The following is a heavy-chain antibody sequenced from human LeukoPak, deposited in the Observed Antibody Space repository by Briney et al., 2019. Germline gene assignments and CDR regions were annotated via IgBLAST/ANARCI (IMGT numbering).Heavy chain of an antibody. V-gene: IGHV4-30-2*01. Sequence: SQTLSLTCAVSGGSISSGGYSWSWIRQPPGKGLEWIGYIYHSGSTYYNPSLKSRVTISVDRSKNQFSLKLSSVTAADTAVYYCARVGYYYGSGSPHWGQGTLVTVSS. CDR2: IYHSGST. CDR3: ARVGYYYGSGSPH. D-gene: IGHD3-10*01. CDR1: GGSISSGGYS. J-gene: IGHJ4*02.